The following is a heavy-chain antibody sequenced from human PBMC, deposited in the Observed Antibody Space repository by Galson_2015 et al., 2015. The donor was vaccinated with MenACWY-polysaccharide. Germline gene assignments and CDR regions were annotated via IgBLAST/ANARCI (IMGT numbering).Heavy chain of an antibody. D-gene: IGHD2-2*01. CDR3: ARDACSSVNCYSYFFYYMDV. J-gene: IGHJ6*03. CDR1: GFTFGSYA. CDR2: ISSDGKNA. V-gene: IGHV3-33*08. Sequence: SLRLSCAASGFTFGSYAIHWARRAPGKGLEWVALISSDGKNAYYADSVRGRFTISRDNSKKTVSLEMNSLRNDDTAVYFCARDACSSVNCYSYFFYYMDVWGKGTTVSVSS.